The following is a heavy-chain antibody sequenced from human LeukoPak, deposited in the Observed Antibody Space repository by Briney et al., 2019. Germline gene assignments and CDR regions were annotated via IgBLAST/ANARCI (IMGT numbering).Heavy chain of an antibody. V-gene: IGHV3-33*01. CDR2: IWHDGSKK. CDR3: AYLYGSGSYGDDY. J-gene: IGHJ4*02. CDR1: GFTFSSYG. Sequence: GGSLRLSCAAPGFTFSSYGMHWVRQAPSKGLEWVAVIWHDGSKKYYADSVKGRFTISRDNAKNTQQRQTNSLRAEATAVYYCAYLYGSGSYGDDYWGQGTLVTVSS. D-gene: IGHD3-10*01.